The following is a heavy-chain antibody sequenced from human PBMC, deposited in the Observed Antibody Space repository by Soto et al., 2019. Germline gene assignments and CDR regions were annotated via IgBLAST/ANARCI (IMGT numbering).Heavy chain of an antibody. Sequence: ASVKVSCKASGYTFTGYYMHWVRQAPGQGLEWMGWINPNSGGTDYAQKFQGRVTLTRDTSISTAYMELGRLGSDDTAVYYCARDNSGIEYGDFDYWGQGTLVTVSS. D-gene: IGHD1-26*01. J-gene: IGHJ4*02. CDR1: GYTFTGYY. CDR3: ARDNSGIEYGDFDY. CDR2: INPNSGGT. V-gene: IGHV1-2*02.